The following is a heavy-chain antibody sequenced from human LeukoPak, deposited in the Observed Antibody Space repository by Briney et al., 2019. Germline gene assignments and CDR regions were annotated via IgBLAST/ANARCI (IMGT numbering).Heavy chain of an antibody. CDR2: IYDSGKT. J-gene: IGHJ4*02. Sequence: SETLSLTCSVSGDSIRKDNWWTWVRRSPGKGLEWLGEIYDSGKTNYHPSLRSRIAISIDTTKRQFSLELTAVTAADTAVYYCANHYSGYIDYWGQGTLVTVSS. CDR3: ANHYSGYIDY. V-gene: IGHV4/OR15-8*02. D-gene: IGHD5-12*01. CDR1: GDSIRKDNW.